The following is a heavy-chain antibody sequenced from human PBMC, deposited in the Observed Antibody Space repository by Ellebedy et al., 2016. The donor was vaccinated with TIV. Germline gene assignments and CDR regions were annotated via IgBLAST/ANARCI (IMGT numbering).Heavy chain of an antibody. V-gene: IGHV3-23*01. Sequence: GESLKTSXAASGFTCSSYAMSWVRQAPGKGLEWVSAISGSGGSTYYADSVKGRFTISRDNSKNSLYLQMNSLRDEDTAVYYCASTSCCRPGYWGQGTLVTVSS. J-gene: IGHJ4*02. CDR1: GFTCSSYA. CDR2: ISGSGGST. CDR3: ASTSCCRPGY. D-gene: IGHD2-2*01.